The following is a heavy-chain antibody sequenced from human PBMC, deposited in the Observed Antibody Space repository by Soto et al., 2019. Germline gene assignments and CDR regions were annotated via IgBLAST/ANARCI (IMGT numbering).Heavy chain of an antibody. V-gene: IGHV1-69*13. D-gene: IGHD1-26*01. CDR1: GGTFSSFA. CDR3: ARDLVGAAENYGRDV. CDR2: SIPIFGTA. J-gene: IGHJ6*02. Sequence: SVKVSCKASGGTFSSFAITWVRQAPGQGLEWMGGSIPIFGTANYAQKFQGRVTITADESTSTAYMELSSLRYDDTAVYYCARDLVGAAENYGRDVWGQGTTVTVSS.